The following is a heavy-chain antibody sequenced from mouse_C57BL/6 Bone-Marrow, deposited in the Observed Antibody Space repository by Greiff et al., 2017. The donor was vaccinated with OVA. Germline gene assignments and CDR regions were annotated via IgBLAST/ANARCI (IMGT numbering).Heavy chain of an antibody. D-gene: IGHD2-1*01. CDR2: IYPGSGST. CDR3: ARWFGNFHWYFDV. CDR1: GYTFTSYW. J-gene: IGHJ1*03. Sequence: QVQLKQPGAELVKPGASVKMSCKASGYTFTSYWITWVKQRPGQGLEWIGDIYPGSGSTNYNEKFKSKATLTVDTSSSTAYMQLSSLTSEDSAVYYCARWFGNFHWYFDVWGTGTTVTVSS. V-gene: IGHV1-55*01.